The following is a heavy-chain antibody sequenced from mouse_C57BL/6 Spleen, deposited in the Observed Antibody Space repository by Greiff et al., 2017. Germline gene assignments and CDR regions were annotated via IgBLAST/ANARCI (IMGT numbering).Heavy chain of an antibody. CDR2: IYPGDGDT. J-gene: IGHJ1*03. V-gene: IGHV1-82*01. D-gene: IGHD1-1*01. CDR1: GYAFSSSW. Sequence: VQLVESGPELVKPGASVKISCKASGYAFSSSWMNWVKQRPGKGLEWIGRIYPGDGDTNYNGKFKGKATLTADKSSSTAYMQLSSLTSEDSVVYFCARETTVVGWYFDVWGTGTTVTVSS. CDR3: ARETTVVGWYFDV.